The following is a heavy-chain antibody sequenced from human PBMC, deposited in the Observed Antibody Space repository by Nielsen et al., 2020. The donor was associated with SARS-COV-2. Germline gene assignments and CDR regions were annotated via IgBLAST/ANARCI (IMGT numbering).Heavy chain of an antibody. CDR2: IIPIFGTA. D-gene: IGHD2-15*01. J-gene: IGHJ6*02. V-gene: IGHV1-69*13. Sequence: SVKVSCKASGGTFSSYAISWVRQAPGQGLEWMGGIIPIFGTANYAQKFQGRVTVTADESTSTAYMELSSLRSEDTAVYYCARGFSGGSWNGMDVWGQGTTVTVSS. CDR3: ARGFSGGSWNGMDV. CDR1: GGTFSSYA.